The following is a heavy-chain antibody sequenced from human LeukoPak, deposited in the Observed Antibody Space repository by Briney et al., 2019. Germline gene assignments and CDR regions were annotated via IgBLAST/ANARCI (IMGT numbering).Heavy chain of an antibody. CDR2: ISGSGGST. Sequence: GSLRLSCAASGFTFSSYAMSWVRQAPGKGLEWVSAISGSGGSTYYADSVKGRFTISRDNSKNTLYLQMNSLRAEDTAVYYCAKGANDILTGYSNYFDYWGQGTLVTVSS. J-gene: IGHJ4*02. D-gene: IGHD3-9*01. CDR1: GFTFSSYA. CDR3: AKGANDILTGYSNYFDY. V-gene: IGHV3-23*01.